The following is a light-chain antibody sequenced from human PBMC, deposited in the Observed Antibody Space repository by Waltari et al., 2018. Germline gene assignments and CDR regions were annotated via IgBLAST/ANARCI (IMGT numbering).Light chain of an antibody. V-gene: IGKV3-15*01. CDR2: GAA. Sequence: EIVVTQSPATLSVSPGGRATLSCRVSQSVSSNLAWYQQKPGQVPRLLIYGAATRATGIPVRFSGSGSGTEFFLTISSMQSEDFAIYYCQQYNNWPPATFGQGTKVEIK. CDR1: QSVSSN. J-gene: IGKJ1*01. CDR3: QQYNNWPPAT.